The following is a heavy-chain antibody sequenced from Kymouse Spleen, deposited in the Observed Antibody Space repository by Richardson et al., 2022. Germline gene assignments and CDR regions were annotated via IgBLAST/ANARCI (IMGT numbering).Heavy chain of an antibody. CDR1: GGSISSSSYY. V-gene: IGHV4-39*01. Sequence: QLQLQESGPGLVKPSETLSLTCTVSGGSISSSSYYWGWIRQPPGKGLEWIGSIYYSGSTYYNPSLKSRVTISVDTSKNQFSLKLSSVTAADTAVYYCAVLLWFGESPNYYGMDVWGQGTTVTVSS. CDR2: IYYSGST. CDR3: AVLLWFGESPNYYGMDV. D-gene: IGHD3-10*01. J-gene: IGHJ6*02.